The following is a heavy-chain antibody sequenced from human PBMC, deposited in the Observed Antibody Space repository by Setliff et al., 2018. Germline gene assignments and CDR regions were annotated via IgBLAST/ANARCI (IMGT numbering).Heavy chain of an antibody. D-gene: IGHD7-27*01. V-gene: IGHV3-23*01. Sequence: GGSLRLSCVVSGFTFNNYAMTWVRQAPGKGLEWVSSISGSGGTTDYADSVRGRFTVSRDNSKDPVYLQLSSLRVDDTAVYYCAKDKSRVVMQYAGWGLFDYWGQGTLVTVSS. J-gene: IGHJ4*02. CDR3: AKDKSRVVMQYAGWGLFDY. CDR1: GFTFNNYA. CDR2: ISGSGGTT.